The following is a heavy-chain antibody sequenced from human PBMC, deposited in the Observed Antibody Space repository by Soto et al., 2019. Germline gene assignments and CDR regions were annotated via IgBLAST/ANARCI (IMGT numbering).Heavy chain of an antibody. CDR2: IYYSGST. D-gene: IGHD3-16*02. V-gene: IGHV4-39*01. CDR3: ARLMYDYVWGSYRPPPFFDY. CDR1: GGSISSSSYY. Sequence: PSETLSLTCTVSGGSISSSSYYWGWIRQPPGKGLEWIGSIYYSGSTYYNPSLKSRVTISVDTSKNQFSLKLSSVTAADTAVYYCARLMYDYVWGSYRPPPFFDYWGQGTLVTVSS. J-gene: IGHJ4*02.